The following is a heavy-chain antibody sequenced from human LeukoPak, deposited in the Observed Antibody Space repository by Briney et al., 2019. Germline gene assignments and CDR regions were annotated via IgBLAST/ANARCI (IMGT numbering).Heavy chain of an antibody. CDR2: IYNGGST. V-gene: IGHV3-66*01. J-gene: IGHJ4*02. Sequence: GGSLRLSCAASGFTVSSNYMSWVRQAPGKGLEWVSVIYNGGSTYYADSVKGRFTISRDNSKNTLYLQMNSLRAEDTAVYYCARAPPGRIAAAGTYGYDYWGQGTLVTVSS. CDR1: GFTVSSNY. D-gene: IGHD6-13*01. CDR3: ARAPPGRIAAAGTYGYDY.